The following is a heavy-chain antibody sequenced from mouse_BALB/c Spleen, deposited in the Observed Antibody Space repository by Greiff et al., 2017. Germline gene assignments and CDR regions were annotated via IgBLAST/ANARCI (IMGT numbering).Heavy chain of an antibody. CDR2: ISSGGSYT. J-gene: IGHJ4*01. Sequence: EVQLVESGGDLVKPGGSLKLSCAASGFTFSSYGMSWVRQTPDKRLEWVATISSGGSYTYYPDSVKGRFTISRDNAKNTLYLQMSSLKSEDTAMYYCARQGTVTWAAMDYWGQGTSVTVSS. V-gene: IGHV5-6*01. CDR1: GFTFSSYG. CDR3: ARQGTVTWAAMDY. D-gene: IGHD4-1*01.